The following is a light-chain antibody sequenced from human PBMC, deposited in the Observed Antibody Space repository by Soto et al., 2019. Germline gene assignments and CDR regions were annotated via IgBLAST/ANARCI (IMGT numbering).Light chain of an antibody. V-gene: IGKV1-5*03. Sequence: DIQLTQSPVSLSASVGERVTITCRASQSISSWLAWYQQKSGKAPNLLIYKASNLQTGVPSRFSGSRSGTEFTLTISGLQTEDFATYYCQHYHSYPWTFGHGTKVEI. CDR2: KAS. CDR3: QHYHSYPWT. CDR1: QSISSW. J-gene: IGKJ1*01.